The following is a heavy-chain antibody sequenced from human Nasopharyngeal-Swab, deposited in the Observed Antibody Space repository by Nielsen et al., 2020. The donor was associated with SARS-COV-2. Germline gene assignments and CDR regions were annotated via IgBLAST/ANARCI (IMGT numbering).Heavy chain of an antibody. CDR1: GFPFRRYS. V-gene: IGHV3-74*01. Sequence: ESLNLSCVASGFPFRRYSMYWVRQAPAQGLVCVSQINVDGSSINCADSVKGRFTTSRDNAKNTLYLQMNSLRAEDTAVYYCTRNHLGLGIWGQGTVVTVSS. J-gene: IGHJ3*02. CDR2: INVDGSSI. D-gene: IGHD3-16*01. CDR3: TRNHLGLGI.